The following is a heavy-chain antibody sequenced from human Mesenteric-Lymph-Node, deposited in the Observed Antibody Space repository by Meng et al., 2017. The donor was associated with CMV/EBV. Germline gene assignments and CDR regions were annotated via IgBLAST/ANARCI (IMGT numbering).Heavy chain of an antibody. CDR1: SPFTGYY. CDR3: ARGRYCSSTSCYPFDY. CDR2: INSNTGST. Sequence: SPFTGYYMHWVRQAPGQGLEWMGRINSNTGSTNYAQKFQGRITMTRDTSISTAYMELSRLTSDDTAVYYCARGRYCSSTSCYPFDYWGQGTLVTVSS. D-gene: IGHD2-2*01. V-gene: IGHV1-2*06. J-gene: IGHJ4*02.